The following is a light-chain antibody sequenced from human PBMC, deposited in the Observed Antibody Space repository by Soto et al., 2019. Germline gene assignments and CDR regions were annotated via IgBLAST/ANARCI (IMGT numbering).Light chain of an antibody. CDR2: DVS. Sequence: VYQSPAAVSAKEGDRVTITCRASQSINAWLAWYQQKPGKAPKLLIYDVSTLDSGVPSRFSGSASGTEFTLTISSLESDDFATYYSHQSHRYSTFAQRT. CDR3: HQSHRYST. CDR1: QSINAW. V-gene: IGKV1-5*01. J-gene: IGKJ1*01.